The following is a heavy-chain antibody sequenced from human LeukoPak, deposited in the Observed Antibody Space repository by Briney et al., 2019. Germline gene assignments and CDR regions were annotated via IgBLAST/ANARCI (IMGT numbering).Heavy chain of an antibody. CDR3: ARDLMAGQYYFDS. CDR1: GYTFSNYD. J-gene: IGHJ4*02. CDR2: TNPGSGNT. Sequence: ASVKVSCKASGYTFSNYDINWVRQTAGQGLEWLGWTNPGSGNTGYAQKFRGRLTITRITSINTVYMELTSPTSDDTAIYYCARDLMAGQYYFDSWGQGTLVTVSS. V-gene: IGHV1-8*03. D-gene: IGHD6-19*01.